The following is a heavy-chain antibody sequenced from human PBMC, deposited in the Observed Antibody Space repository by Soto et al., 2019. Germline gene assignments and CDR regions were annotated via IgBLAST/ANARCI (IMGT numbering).Heavy chain of an antibody. Sequence: VQLVESGGGLVQPGGSLRLSCVGSGYIFSTNSMNWVRQAPGKGLEWVSYIGSTSSVIFYADSVRGRFTVSRDNAKNSLYLQMNSLRAEDTAVYYCARLYYGSGRCDYWGQGTLVTVSS. V-gene: IGHV3-48*01. D-gene: IGHD3-10*01. CDR1: GYIFSTNS. CDR2: IGSTSSVI. CDR3: ARLYYGSGRCDY. J-gene: IGHJ4*02.